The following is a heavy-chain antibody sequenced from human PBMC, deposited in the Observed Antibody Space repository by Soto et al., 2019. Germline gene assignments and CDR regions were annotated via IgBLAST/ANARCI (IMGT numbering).Heavy chain of an antibody. CDR1: GGSFSGYY. CDR2: INHSGST. V-gene: IGHV4-34*01. CDR3: ARGHGIAVAGTYNWFDP. Sequence: SETLSLTCAVYGGSFSGYYWSWIRQPPGKGLEWIGEINHSGSTNYNPSLKSRVTISVDTSKNQFSLKLSSVTAADTAVYYCARGHGIAVAGTYNWFDPWGQGTLVTVSS. D-gene: IGHD6-19*01. J-gene: IGHJ5*02.